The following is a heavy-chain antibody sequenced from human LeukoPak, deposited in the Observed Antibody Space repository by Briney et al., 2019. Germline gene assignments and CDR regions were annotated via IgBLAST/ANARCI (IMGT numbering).Heavy chain of an antibody. CDR2: ISFSGDYI. V-gene: IGHV3-21*01. CDR3: ARRASTERGHSYGLDY. D-gene: IGHD5-18*01. J-gene: IGHJ4*02. CDR1: GFTFSTHS. Sequence: GGSLRLSCAASGFTFSTHSMNWVRQAPGKGLEWVSSISFSGDYIYYADSLKGRSTISRDNAKNSLYLQMNSLRAEDSAVYYCARRASTERGHSYGLDYWGQGTLVTVSS.